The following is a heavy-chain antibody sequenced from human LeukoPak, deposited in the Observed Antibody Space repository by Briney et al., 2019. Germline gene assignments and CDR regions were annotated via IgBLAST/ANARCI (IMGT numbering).Heavy chain of an antibody. J-gene: IGHJ5*02. V-gene: IGHV3-11*01. CDR2: INIGGTNT. CDR3: ATDGAGFDT. Sequence: GGSLRLSCAASGFTFNDYYMSWIRQAPGEGLEWLSYINIGGTNTHYADSVKGRFTISRDNAKKSLYLEMNNLRAEDTVVYYCATDGAGFDTWGQGVLVTVSS. CDR1: GFTFNDYY.